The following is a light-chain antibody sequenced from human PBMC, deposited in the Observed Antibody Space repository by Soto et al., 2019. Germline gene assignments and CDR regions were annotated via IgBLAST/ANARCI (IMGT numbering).Light chain of an antibody. V-gene: IGKV1-5*03. Sequence: DLQMTQSPSTLSASVGDRVTITCRASQRITNCLAWYQQKPGKAPKLLIFDASSLRSGVPSRFSGSGSGTEFTLTISSLQPEDFATYYCQQHNPYSPYTFGQGTKLEIK. CDR1: QRITNC. CDR2: DAS. J-gene: IGKJ2*01. CDR3: QQHNPYSPYT.